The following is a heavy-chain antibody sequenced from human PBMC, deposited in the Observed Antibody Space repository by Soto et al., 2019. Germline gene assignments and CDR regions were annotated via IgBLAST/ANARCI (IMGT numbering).Heavy chain of an antibody. V-gene: IGHV3-48*03. J-gene: IGHJ4*02. D-gene: IGHD3-22*01. Sequence: GGSLRLSCAASGFTFSSYEMNWVRQAPGKGLEWVSYISSSGSTIYYADSVKGRFTISRDNAKNSLYLQMNSLRAEDTAVYYCARDPHYSDSSGYYEYFDYWGQGTLVTVSS. CDR2: ISSSGSTI. CDR1: GFTFSSYE. CDR3: ARDPHYSDSSGYYEYFDY.